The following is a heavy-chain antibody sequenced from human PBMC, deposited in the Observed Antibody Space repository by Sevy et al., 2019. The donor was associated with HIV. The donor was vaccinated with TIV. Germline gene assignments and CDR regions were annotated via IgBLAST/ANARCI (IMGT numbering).Heavy chain of an antibody. V-gene: IGHV3-30*02. J-gene: IGHJ6*02. Sequence: GGSLRLSCAASGLPFNKYGMHWVRQAPGKGLAWVALIWYDGGDKYYADSVKGRFTISRDNSKNTLYLQLNNLRAEDSAVYYCAKGRGPYYYHGVDVWGQGTMVTVSS. CDR1: GLPFNKYG. CDR3: AKGRGPYYYHGVDV. D-gene: IGHD3-10*01. CDR2: IWYDGGDK.